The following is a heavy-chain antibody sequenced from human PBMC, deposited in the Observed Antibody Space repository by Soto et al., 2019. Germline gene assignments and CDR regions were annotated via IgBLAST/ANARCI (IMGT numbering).Heavy chain of an antibody. CDR1: GFTFSSYG. J-gene: IGHJ6*02. CDR3: AKDRELGYCISTSCLLYYYGMDV. Sequence: PGGSLRLSCAASGFTFSSYGMHWVRQAPGKGLEWVAVISYDGSNKYYADSVKGRFTISRDNSKNTLYLQMNSLRAEDTAVYYCAKDRELGYCISTSCLLYYYGMDVWGQGTTVTVSS. D-gene: IGHD2-2*01. CDR2: ISYDGSNK. V-gene: IGHV3-30*18.